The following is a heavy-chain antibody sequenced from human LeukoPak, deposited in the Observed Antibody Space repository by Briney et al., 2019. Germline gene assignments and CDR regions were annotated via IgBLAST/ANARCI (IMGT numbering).Heavy chain of an antibody. CDR2: IYPGDSDT. CDR1: GYSFTSYW. CDR3: AREAYSSGWSYGMDV. J-gene: IGHJ6*02. Sequence: GESLKISCKGSGYSFTSYWIGWVRQVPGKGLEWMGIIYPGDSDTRYSPSFQGQVTISADKSISTAYLQWSSLKASDTAMYYCAREAYSSGWSYGMDVWGQGTTVTVSS. V-gene: IGHV5-51*01. D-gene: IGHD6-19*01.